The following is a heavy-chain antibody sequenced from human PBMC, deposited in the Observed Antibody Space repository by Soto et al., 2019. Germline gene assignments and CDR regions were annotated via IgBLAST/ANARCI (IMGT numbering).Heavy chain of an antibody. Sequence: ASVKVSCKASGGTFSSYAISWVRQAPGQGLQWMGGIIPLFGTTNYAQRFQGRVTITADKSTSTAHMELSSLGSEDTAMYYCATCIWTSYYYYNMDVWGQGTLVTVSS. V-gene: IGHV1-69*06. D-gene: IGHD3-3*01. CDR3: ATCIWTSYYYYNMDV. CDR2: IIPLFGTT. J-gene: IGHJ6*02. CDR1: GGTFSSYA.